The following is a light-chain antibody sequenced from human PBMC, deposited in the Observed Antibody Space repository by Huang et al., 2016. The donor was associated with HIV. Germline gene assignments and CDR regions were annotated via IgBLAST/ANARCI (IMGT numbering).Light chain of an antibody. CDR2: AAA. J-gene: IGKJ4*01. V-gene: IGKV1-12*01. Sequence: DIQLTQSPSSVSASVGDRVTITCRASQGISTSLAWYQQKTGKAPELLISAAARFHSGVPSRFSGSASGTDFTLTISSLQPEDFATYYCQQANRFPLTFGGGTKVEIK. CDR1: QGISTS. CDR3: QQANRFPLT.